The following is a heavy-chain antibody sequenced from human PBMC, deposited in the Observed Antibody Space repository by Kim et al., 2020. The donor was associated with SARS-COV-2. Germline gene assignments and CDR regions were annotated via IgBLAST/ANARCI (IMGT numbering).Heavy chain of an antibody. D-gene: IGHD6-13*01. CDR1: GYTFTSYA. V-gene: IGHV1-3*01. CDR3: ARNPSGYSSSWYDSWFDP. CDR2: INAGNGNT. J-gene: IGHJ5*02. Sequence: ASVKVSCKASGYTFTSYAMHWVRQAPGQRLEWMGWINAGNGNTKYSQKFQGRVTITRDTSPSTAYMELSSLRSEDTAVYYCARNPSGYSSSWYDSWFDPWGQGTLVTVSS.